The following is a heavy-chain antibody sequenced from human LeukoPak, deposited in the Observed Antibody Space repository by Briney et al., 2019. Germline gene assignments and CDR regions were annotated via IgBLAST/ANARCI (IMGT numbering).Heavy chain of an antibody. CDR3: ARDGSPTYYYDSSGYVHFDY. D-gene: IGHD3-22*01. CDR2: ISSSSSYI. CDR1: RFTFSSYS. J-gene: IGHJ4*02. V-gene: IGHV3-21*01. Sequence: GGSLRLSCAASRFTFSSYSMNWVRQAPGKGLEWVSSISSSSSYIYYADSLKGRFTISRENAKNSLYLQMKSLRAEDTAVYYCARDGSPTYYYDSSGYVHFDYWGQGILVTVSS.